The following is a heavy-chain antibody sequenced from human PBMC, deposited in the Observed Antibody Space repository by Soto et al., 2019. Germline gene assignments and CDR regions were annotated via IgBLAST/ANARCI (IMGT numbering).Heavy chain of an antibody. CDR1: GGTFTNYA. J-gene: IGHJ4*02. D-gene: IGHD3-22*01. V-gene: IGHV1-69*13. CDR2: IMPFFGSG. Sequence: SVKVSCKALGGTFTNYAFSWVRQAPGQGLEWMGGIMPFFGSGNYAQKFQGRINITADESTSSVYLELTSLGSEDTAVYYCARDRAGYYSHFVYWGQGTLVTVSS. CDR3: ARDRAGYYSHFVY.